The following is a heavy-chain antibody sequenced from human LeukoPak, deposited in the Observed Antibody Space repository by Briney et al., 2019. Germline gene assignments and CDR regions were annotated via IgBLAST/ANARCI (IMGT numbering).Heavy chain of an antibody. CDR2: ITGSDDGT. Sequence: GGSLSLSCAVSGFTLSSAATTWVRQAPGKGLEWVSTITGSDDGTYYADSVKGRFTISRDYSKNTLNLQMNSLRVEDTAIYYCAKGPQLGSGYHPDYWGQGTLVTVSS. D-gene: IGHD3-22*01. V-gene: IGHV3-23*01. CDR3: AKGPQLGSGYHPDY. J-gene: IGHJ4*02. CDR1: GFTLSSAA.